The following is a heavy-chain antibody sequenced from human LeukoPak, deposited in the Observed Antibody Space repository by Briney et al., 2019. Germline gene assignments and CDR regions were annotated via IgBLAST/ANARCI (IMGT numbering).Heavy chain of an antibody. CDR3: ARDTLRYFDL. Sequence: SQTLSLPCTLSSRSLSSGGYYWSWIPQHPGKGLEWFGYIYYRGITYYSPSLKSRVTISVDTSKSQFSLKLSSVTAADTAVYYCARDTLRYFDLWGRGTLVTVSS. CDR1: SRSLSSGGYY. V-gene: IGHV4-31*03. J-gene: IGHJ2*01. CDR2: IYYRGIT.